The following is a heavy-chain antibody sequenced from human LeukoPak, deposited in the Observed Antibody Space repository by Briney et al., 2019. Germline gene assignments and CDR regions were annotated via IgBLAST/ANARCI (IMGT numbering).Heavy chain of an antibody. Sequence: GGSLRLSCAASGFNFKNFAMSWVRQTPGKGLAWVSALFGSGGTPYYVDSVEGRFTISRDNSKNILYLQLNSLRGDDTALYYCVKHQGYVYGYSPLDSWGQGTLVTVSS. D-gene: IGHD5-18*01. J-gene: IGHJ4*02. CDR3: VKHQGYVYGYSPLDS. CDR2: LFGSGGTP. CDR1: GFNFKNFA. V-gene: IGHV3-23*01.